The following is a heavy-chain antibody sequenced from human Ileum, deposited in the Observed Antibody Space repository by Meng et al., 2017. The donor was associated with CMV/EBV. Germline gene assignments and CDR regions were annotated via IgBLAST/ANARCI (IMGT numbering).Heavy chain of an antibody. V-gene: IGHV1-18*01. Sequence: GDLVQSGTEVKKPGASVKVSFKPSGYTFTNHNIAWVRQAPGQGLEWMGWISVHHGNTDYAQKYQDRVTMTRDTSTNTAYMELRSLTSDDTAMYYCARDNWGYDYWGQGTLVTVSS. CDR1: GYTFTNHN. CDR3: ARDNWGYDY. J-gene: IGHJ4*02. D-gene: IGHD7-27*01. CDR2: ISVHHGNT.